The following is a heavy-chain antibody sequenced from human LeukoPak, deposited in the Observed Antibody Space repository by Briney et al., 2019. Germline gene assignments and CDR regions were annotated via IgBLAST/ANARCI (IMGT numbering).Heavy chain of an antibody. CDR2: ISGSGDHT. J-gene: IGHJ4*02. CDR1: GFTFSNFA. V-gene: IGHV3-23*01. Sequence: PGGSLRLSCAASGFTFSNFAMGWVRQAPGKGLEWVSAISGSGDHTFYADSVKGRFTISRASSKNTLYLQMNSLRAEDTALYYCAKEHTTIGGYYFDYWGQGTLVTVSS. D-gene: IGHD3-22*01. CDR3: AKEHTTIGGYYFDY.